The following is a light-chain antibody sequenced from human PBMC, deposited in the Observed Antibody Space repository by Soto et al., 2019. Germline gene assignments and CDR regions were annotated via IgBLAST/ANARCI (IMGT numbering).Light chain of an antibody. V-gene: IGKV3-20*01. CDR1: QSVSRTY. CDR3: QQYMTSPPTLT. J-gene: IGKJ4*01. Sequence: EIVLTQSPGTLSLSPGERATLTCRASQSVSRTYLTWAQHKPGQAPRLLVFDVSTRATGIPDRFSGSGSGTEFTLTISRLEPEDFALYYCQQYMTSPPTLTFGGGTRVEMK. CDR2: DVS.